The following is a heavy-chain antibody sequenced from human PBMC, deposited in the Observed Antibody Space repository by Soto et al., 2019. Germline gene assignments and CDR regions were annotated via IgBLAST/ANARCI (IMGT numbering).Heavy chain of an antibody. CDR2: IYHSGST. V-gene: IGHV4-59*12. J-gene: IGHJ6*02. CDR3: ARVSGIYYYGMDV. CDR1: GGSISSDY. D-gene: IGHD3-10*01. Sequence: SETLSLTCTVSGGSISSDYWNWIRQPPGKGLEWIGYIYHSGSTNYNPSLKSRVTISIDTSKNQFSLKLSSVTAAYTAVYYCARVSGIYYYGMDVWSQGTTVTVSS.